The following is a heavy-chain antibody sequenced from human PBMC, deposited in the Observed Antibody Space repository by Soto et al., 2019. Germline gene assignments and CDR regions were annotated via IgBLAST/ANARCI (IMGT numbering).Heavy chain of an antibody. CDR2: IYYSGST. CDR3: ARNGITMVRGYMDV. V-gene: IGHV4-59*08. J-gene: IGHJ6*03. D-gene: IGHD3-10*01. Sequence: SETLSLTCTVSGGSISSYYWSWIRQPPGKGLEWIGYIYYSGSTNYNPSLKSRVTISVDTSKNQFSLKLSSVTAADTAVYYCARNGITMVRGYMDVWGKGTTVTVSS. CDR1: GGSISSYY.